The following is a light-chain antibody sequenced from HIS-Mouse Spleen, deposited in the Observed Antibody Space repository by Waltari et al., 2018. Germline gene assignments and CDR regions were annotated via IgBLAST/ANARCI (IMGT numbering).Light chain of an antibody. J-gene: IGLJ2*01. CDR3: YSTDSSGNHRV. CDR1: ALPTTY. Sequence: SYELTQPPSVSVSPGQPARITCSGDALPTTYAYWYQQKSGQAPVLVIYEDSKRPPGIPERFSGSSSGTMATLTISGAQVEDEADYYYYSTDSSGNHRVFGGGTKLTVL. CDR2: EDS. V-gene: IGLV3-10*01.